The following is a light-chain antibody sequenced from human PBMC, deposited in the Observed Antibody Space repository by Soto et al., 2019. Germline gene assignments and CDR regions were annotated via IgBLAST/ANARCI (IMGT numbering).Light chain of an antibody. CDR2: WGS. Sequence: DSVMTQSPLSLPVTPGEPASISCRSSQSLLHSNGYNYLDWYLQKPGQSPQLLIYWGSNRASGVPDRFSGSGSGTDFTLKISRVEAEDVGVYYCMQALQTPLTFGGGTKVDIK. CDR1: QSLLHSNGYNY. V-gene: IGKV2-28*01. CDR3: MQALQTPLT. J-gene: IGKJ4*01.